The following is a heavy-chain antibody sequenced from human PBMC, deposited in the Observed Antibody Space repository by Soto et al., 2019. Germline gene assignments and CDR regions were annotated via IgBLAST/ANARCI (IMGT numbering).Heavy chain of an antibody. Sequence: QLQLQESGPGPVKPSGTLSLICTVSGGSISSSSYYWGWIRQPPGKGLEWIGSTYYSGSTYYNPSLKSRVTISVDTSKNQFSLKLSSVTAADTAVYYCARYSSSWLPRRSGAFDIWGQGTMVTVSS. CDR1: GGSISSSSYY. J-gene: IGHJ3*02. CDR3: ARYSSSWLPRRSGAFDI. CDR2: TYYSGST. V-gene: IGHV4-39*01. D-gene: IGHD6-19*01.